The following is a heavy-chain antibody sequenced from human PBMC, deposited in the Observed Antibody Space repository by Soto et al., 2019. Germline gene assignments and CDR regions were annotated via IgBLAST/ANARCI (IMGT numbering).Heavy chain of an antibody. CDR3: ARGWGIAAPGPNWFDP. J-gene: IGHJ5*02. D-gene: IGHD6-13*01. Sequence: ASVKVSCKASGYNISSYDIIWVRQAAGQGLEWMGWMDPNRGHSDSVQNFRGRVTMTTNISASTAYLELSRLRSDDTAVYYCARGWGIAAPGPNWFDPWGQGTLVTVSS. V-gene: IGHV1-8*01. CDR2: MDPNRGHS. CDR1: GYNISSYD.